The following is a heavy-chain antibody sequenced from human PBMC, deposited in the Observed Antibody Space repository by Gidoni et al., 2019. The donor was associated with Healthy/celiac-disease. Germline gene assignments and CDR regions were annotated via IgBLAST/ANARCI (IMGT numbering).Heavy chain of an antibody. CDR2: IWYDGSNK. D-gene: IGHD3-10*01. CDR3: ARDRFGELLGDAFDI. V-gene: IGHV3-33*01. CDR1: GFTFRSYG. J-gene: IGHJ3*02. Sequence: QVQLVESGGGVVQPGRSLILSCAASGFTFRSYGMHWVRQAPGKGLEWVAFIWYDGSNKYYADSVKGRFTISRDNSKNTLYLQMNSLRAEDTAVYYCARDRFGELLGDAFDIWGQGTMVTVSS.